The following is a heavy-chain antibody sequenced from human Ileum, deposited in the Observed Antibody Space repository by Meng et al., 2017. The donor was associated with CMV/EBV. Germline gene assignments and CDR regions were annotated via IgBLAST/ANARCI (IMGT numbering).Heavy chain of an antibody. J-gene: IGHJ4*02. D-gene: IGHD1-26*01. CDR1: GYTFTGYY. CDR2: INPNSGGT. V-gene: IGHV1-2*02. Sequence: GYTFTGYYMHWVRPAPGQGLEWMGWINPNSGGTNYAQKFQGRVTMTRDTSISTAYMELSRLRSDDTAVYYCARDRTYSGSYWDGFDYWGQGTLVTVSS. CDR3: ARDRTYSGSYWDGFDY.